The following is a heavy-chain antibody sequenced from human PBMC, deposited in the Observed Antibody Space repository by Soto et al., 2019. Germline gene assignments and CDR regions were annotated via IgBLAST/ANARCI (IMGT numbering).Heavy chain of an antibody. CDR1: GFSLRSSGVG. D-gene: IGHD3-10*01. V-gene: IGHV2-5*02. CDR2: IYWDDDH. CDR3: AREMYYSTYFDS. Sequence: QITLRESGPALVRPTQTLTLTCTFSGFSLRSSGVGVGWIRQPPGKALEWLALIYWDDDHRYNPSLKTRLTITKDTSKNQVVLTMTKLDPVDTATYYCAREMYYSTYFDSWGRGTLVTVSS. J-gene: IGHJ4*02.